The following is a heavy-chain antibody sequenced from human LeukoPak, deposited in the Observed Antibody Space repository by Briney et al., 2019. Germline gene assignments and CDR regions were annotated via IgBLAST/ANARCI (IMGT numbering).Heavy chain of an antibody. CDR3: TTDLASSSWYRPGY. D-gene: IGHD6-13*01. V-gene: IGHV3-15*01. CDR2: IKSKTDGGTT. Sequence: PGGSLRLSCAASGFTFSSAWMSWVRQAPGRGLEWVGRIKSKTDGGTTDYAAPVKGRFSISRDDSINTVNLQMNSLKNEDTAVYYCTTDLASSSWYRPGYWGQGTLVTVSS. J-gene: IGHJ4*02. CDR1: GFTFSSAW.